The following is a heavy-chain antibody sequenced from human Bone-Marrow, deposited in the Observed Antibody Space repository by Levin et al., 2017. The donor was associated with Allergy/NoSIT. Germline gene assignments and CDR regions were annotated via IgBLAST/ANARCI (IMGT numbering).Heavy chain of an antibody. CDR1: GFTLSDYP. Sequence: SCVVSGFTLSDYPMSWVRQGPGKGLEWVSTLAGDGVGTYYVDSVQGRFTISRDVSDNTLFLEMHSLRAEDTVVYYCAKGGSSWEGNFDFWGQGAQVTVSS. V-gene: IGHV3-23*01. D-gene: IGHD6-13*01. J-gene: IGHJ1*01. CDR3: AKGGSSWEGNFDF. CDR2: LAGDGVGT.